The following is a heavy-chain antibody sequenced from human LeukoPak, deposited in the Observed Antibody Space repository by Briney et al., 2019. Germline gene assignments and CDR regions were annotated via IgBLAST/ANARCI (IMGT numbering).Heavy chain of an antibody. CDR3: AGEYCSGGSCRQGFDY. CDR1: GYTFTDYY. J-gene: IGHJ4*02. Sequence: ASVKVSCKSSGYTFTDYYMHWVRQAPGQGLEWMGWINPNSGDTNHAQNFQGRVTLTRDTSISSAYMELSSLRSDDSAVYYCAGEYCSGGSCRQGFDYWGQGTLVTVSS. D-gene: IGHD2-15*01. CDR2: INPNSGDT. V-gene: IGHV1-2*02.